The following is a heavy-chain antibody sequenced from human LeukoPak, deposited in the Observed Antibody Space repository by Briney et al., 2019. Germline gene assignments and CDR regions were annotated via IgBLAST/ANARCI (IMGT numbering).Heavy chain of an antibody. D-gene: IGHD2-15*01. CDR3: ARVVYCSGGSCFSNWFDP. CDR2: ISAYNGNT. V-gene: IGHV1-18*01. J-gene: IGHJ5*02. CDR1: GYTFTSYG. Sequence: ASVKVSCKASGYTFTSYGISWVRQAPGQGLEWMGWISAYNGNTNYAQKLQGRVTMTTDTPTSTAYMELRSLRSDDTAVYYCARVVYCSGGSCFSNWFDPWGQGTLVTVSS.